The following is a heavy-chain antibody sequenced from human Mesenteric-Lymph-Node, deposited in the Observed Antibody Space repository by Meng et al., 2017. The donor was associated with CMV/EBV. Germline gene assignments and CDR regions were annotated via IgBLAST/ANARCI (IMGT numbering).Heavy chain of an antibody. CDR1: GGSMNNYY. J-gene: IGHJ4*02. CDR3: VAYLVGNGGRGS. CDR2: IYYSGST. Sequence: GSLRLSCTVSGGSMNNYYWNWIRQPPGKGLEWIGFIYYSGSTNYNPSLKSRVTISVDTSANQFSLKLSSVTAADTAVYYCVAYLVGNGGRGSWGQGTLVTVSS. D-gene: IGHD1-26*01. V-gene: IGHV4-59*01.